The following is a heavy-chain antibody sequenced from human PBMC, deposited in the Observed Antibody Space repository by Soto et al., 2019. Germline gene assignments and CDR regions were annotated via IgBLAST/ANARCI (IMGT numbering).Heavy chain of an antibody. D-gene: IGHD5-18*01. J-gene: IGHJ4*02. Sequence: SVKVSCKASGGTFSSYAISWVRQAPGQGLEWMGGIIPIFVTANYAQKFQGRVTITADESTSTAYMELSSLRSEDTAVYYCARGGYSYGPGYFDYWGQGTLVTVSS. CDR3: ARGGYSYGPGYFDY. CDR2: IIPIFVTA. CDR1: GGTFSSYA. V-gene: IGHV1-69*13.